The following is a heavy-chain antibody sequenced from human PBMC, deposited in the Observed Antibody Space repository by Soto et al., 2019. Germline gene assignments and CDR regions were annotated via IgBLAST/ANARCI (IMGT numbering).Heavy chain of an antibody. CDR3: AKPLYYYGSGSYYFDY. CDR1: GFTFSSYG. CDR2: ISYDGSNK. V-gene: IGHV3-30*18. J-gene: IGHJ4*02. Sequence: GGSLRLSCAASGFTFSSYGMHWVRQAPGKGLEWVAVISYDGSNKYYADSVKGRFTISRDNSKNTLYLQMNSLRAEDTAVYYCAKPLYYYGSGSYYFDYWGQGTLVTVSS. D-gene: IGHD3-10*01.